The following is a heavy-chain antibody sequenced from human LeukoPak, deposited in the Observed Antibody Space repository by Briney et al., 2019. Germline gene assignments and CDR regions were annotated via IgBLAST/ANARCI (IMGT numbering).Heavy chain of an antibody. CDR1: GGSISSYY. J-gene: IGHJ4*02. V-gene: IGHV4-4*07. CDR3: ARDLGYYDSSGYYSVRYFDY. CDR2: IYTSGST. D-gene: IGHD3-22*01. Sequence: SETLSLTCTVSGGSISSYYWSWIRQPAGKGLEWIGRIYTSGSTNYNPSLKSRVTISVDKSKNQFSLMLSSVTAADTAVYYCARDLGYYDSSGYYSVRYFDYWGQGTLVTVSS.